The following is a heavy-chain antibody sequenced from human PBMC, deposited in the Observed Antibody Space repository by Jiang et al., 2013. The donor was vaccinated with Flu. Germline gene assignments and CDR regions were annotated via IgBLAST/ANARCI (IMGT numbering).Heavy chain of an antibody. J-gene: IGHJ4*02. Sequence: GGSLRLSCAASGFTFSSYAMSWVRQAPGKGLEWVSAISGSGGSTYYADSVKGRFTISRDNSKNTLYLQMNSLRAEDTAVYYCAKADYDILTGYYPPFDYWGQGTLVTVSS. CDR2: ISGSGGST. D-gene: IGHD3-9*01. V-gene: IGHV3-23*01. CDR1: GFTFSSYA. CDR3: AKADYDILTGYYPPFDY.